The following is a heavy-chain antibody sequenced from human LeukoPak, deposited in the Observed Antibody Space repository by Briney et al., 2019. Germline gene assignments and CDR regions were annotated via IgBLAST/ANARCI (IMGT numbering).Heavy chain of an antibody. Sequence: ASVKVSCKASGYTFTGYYMHWVRQAPGQGLEWMGRTNPNSGGTDYAQMFQGRVTMTRDTSISTAYMELSRLRSDDTAVYYCARDLEQWVVFDYWGQGTLVTVSS. CDR2: TNPNSGGT. D-gene: IGHD6-19*01. J-gene: IGHJ4*02. V-gene: IGHV1-2*06. CDR3: ARDLEQWVVFDY. CDR1: GYTFTGYY.